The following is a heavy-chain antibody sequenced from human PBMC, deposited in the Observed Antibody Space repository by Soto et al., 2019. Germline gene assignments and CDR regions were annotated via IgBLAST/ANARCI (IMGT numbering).Heavy chain of an antibody. Sequence: ASVKVSCKASGYTFTSYDINWVRQATGQGLEWMGWMNPNSGHTGYAQKFQGSVTMTRNTSISTAYMELSSLRSEDTAMYYCATSMGSWPTLNDYWGQGTLVTVSS. CDR2: MNPNSGHT. V-gene: IGHV1-8*01. CDR1: GYTFTSYD. D-gene: IGHD6-13*01. CDR3: ATSMGSWPTLNDY. J-gene: IGHJ4*02.